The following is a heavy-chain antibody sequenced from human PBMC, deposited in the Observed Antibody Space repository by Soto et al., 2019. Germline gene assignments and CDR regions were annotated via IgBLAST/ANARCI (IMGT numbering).Heavy chain of an antibody. CDR1: GYTFTSYG. D-gene: IGHD2-2*01. CDR2: ISAYNGNT. Sequence: ASVKVSCKASGYTFTSYGISWVRQAPGQGLEWMGWISAYNGNTNYAQKLQGRVTMTTDTSTSTAYMELRSLRSDDTAVYYCARLDSEDIVVVPAAARDYYYGMDVWG. V-gene: IGHV1-18*01. CDR3: ARLDSEDIVVVPAAARDYYYGMDV. J-gene: IGHJ6*02.